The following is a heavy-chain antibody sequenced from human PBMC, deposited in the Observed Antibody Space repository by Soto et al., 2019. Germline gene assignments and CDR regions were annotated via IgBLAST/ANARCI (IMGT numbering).Heavy chain of an antibody. CDR1: GGPFSRGGYY. Sequence: SETLSLTCTVSGGPFSRGGYYWSWIRQHPGKGLECIGYIFYTGSTYYNPTLKSRVTMSVDTSKNQFSLKLSSVTAADTAVYYCARVGGYSMNWFDPWGQGTLVT. D-gene: IGHD6-13*01. CDR2: IFYTGST. V-gene: IGHV4-31*03. J-gene: IGHJ5*02. CDR3: ARVGGYSMNWFDP.